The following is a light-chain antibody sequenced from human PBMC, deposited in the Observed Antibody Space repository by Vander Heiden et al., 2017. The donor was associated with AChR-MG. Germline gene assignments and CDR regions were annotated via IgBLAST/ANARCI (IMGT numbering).Light chain of an antibody. CDR3: QQYGSSPVT. V-gene: IGKV3-20*01. J-gene: IGKJ4*01. Sequence: IVFTHSPPTLSFPPRERATLSFTASQSVRSSYLAWYQQKPGQAPRLLIYGATSRATGIPDRFSGSGSGTDFTLTISRLEPEDFAVYYCQQYGSSPVTFGGGTRVEVK. CDR2: GAT. CDR1: QSVRSSY.